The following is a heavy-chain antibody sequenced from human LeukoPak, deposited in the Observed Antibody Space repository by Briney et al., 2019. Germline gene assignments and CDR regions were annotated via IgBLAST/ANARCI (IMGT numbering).Heavy chain of an antibody. CDR2: INHSGST. D-gene: IGHD2-2*01. J-gene: IGHJ6*02. CDR3: ARSRYQVGMDV. Sequence: SETLSLTCAVYGGSFSGYYWSWIRHPPGKGLERIWEINHSGSTNYNPSLKSRVTISVDTSKNQFSLKLTSVTAADTAVYYCARSRYQVGMDVWGQGTTVTVSS. V-gene: IGHV4-34*01. CDR1: GGSFSGYY.